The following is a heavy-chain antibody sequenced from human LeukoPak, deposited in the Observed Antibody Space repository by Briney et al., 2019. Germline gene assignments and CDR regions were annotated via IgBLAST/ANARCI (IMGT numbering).Heavy chain of an antibody. Sequence: PGGSLRLSCAASGFTFSSYAMHWVRQAPGKGLEWVAVISYDGSNKYYADSVKGRFTISRDNSKNTLYLQMNSLRAEDTAVYYCAVYSSSWSAFGYWGQGTLVTVSS. V-gene: IGHV3-30-3*01. J-gene: IGHJ4*02. D-gene: IGHD6-13*01. CDR1: GFTFSSYA. CDR3: AVYSSSWSAFGY. CDR2: ISYDGSNK.